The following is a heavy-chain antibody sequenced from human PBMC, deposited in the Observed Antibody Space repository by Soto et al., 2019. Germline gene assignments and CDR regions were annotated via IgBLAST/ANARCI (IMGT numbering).Heavy chain of an antibody. D-gene: IGHD1-26*01. CDR3: ARVSAAVGATIFNVFDI. V-gene: IGHV3-33*01. CDR1: GFTFSSYG. Sequence: GGSLRLSCAAFGFTFSSYGMHWVLQAPGKGLEWVAVIWYDGSNKYYADSVKGRFTISRDNSKNTLYLQMNSRRAEDTAVYYCARVSAAVGATIFNVFDIWGKGTMVTVSS. CDR2: IWYDGSNK. J-gene: IGHJ3*02.